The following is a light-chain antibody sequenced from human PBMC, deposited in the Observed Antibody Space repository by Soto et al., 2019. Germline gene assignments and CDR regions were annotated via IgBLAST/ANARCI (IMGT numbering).Light chain of an antibody. CDR2: GAS. Sequence: EIVMTQSPATLSVSPGERATLSCRASQSVRSNLSWYQQKPGQAPRLLLYGASSRAAGIPARFSGSGSATYFTLTISILQSEDFAVYYCQQYDNWPRSAFGGGTKVEIK. CDR1: QSVRSN. CDR3: QQYDNWPRSA. J-gene: IGKJ4*01. V-gene: IGKV3D-15*01.